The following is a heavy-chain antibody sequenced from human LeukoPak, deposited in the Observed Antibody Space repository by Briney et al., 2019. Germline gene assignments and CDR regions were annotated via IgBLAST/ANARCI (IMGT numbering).Heavy chain of an antibody. CDR3: AKDGGGPLD. CDR1: GFTLRTSW. J-gene: IGHJ4*02. Sequence: PGGSLRLSCAASGFTLRTSWMSWVRQAPGKGLEWVGNIKQDGSEKNYVDSVKGRFTISRDNAKNSLYLQTNSLRADDTAVYYCAKDGGGPLDWGQGTLVTVSS. CDR2: IKQDGSEK. D-gene: IGHD3-10*01. V-gene: IGHV3-7*01.